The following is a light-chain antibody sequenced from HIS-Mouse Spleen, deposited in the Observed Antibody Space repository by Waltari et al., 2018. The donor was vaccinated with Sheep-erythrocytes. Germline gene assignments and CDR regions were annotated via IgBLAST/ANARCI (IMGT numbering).Light chain of an antibody. CDR1: HLRDKY. CDR2: QGS. J-gene: IGLJ2*01. V-gene: IGLV3-1*01. CDR3: QAWDSSTAVV. Sequence: SNDLTQPPPVSVSPGQPPSITCSGMHLRDKYARWYQQKPGQPPVLVIYQGSKRPSGFPERFSGSNSGNTATLTISGTQAMDEADYYCQAWDSSTAVVFGGGTKLTVL.